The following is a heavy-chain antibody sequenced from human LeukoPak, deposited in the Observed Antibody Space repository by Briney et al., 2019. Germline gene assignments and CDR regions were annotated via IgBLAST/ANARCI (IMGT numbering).Heavy chain of an antibody. V-gene: IGHV3-13*01. Sequence: PGGSLSLSCAASGFTFNNYDMHWVRQATGKGLEWVSAIGTAGDTYYPGSVKGRFTISRENAKNSFYLQMNSVSAEDTAVYYCARELRYGGNPGTGDYGMDVWGQGTTVTVSS. J-gene: IGHJ6*02. CDR3: ARELRYGGNPGTGDYGMDV. CDR1: GFTFNNYD. D-gene: IGHD4-23*01. CDR2: IGTAGDT.